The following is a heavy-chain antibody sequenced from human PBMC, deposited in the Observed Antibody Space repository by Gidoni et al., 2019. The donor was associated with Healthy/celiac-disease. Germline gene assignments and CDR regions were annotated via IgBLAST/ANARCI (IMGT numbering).Heavy chain of an antibody. CDR1: GFTFSNAW. CDR3: TTDSPLLGYYYYGMDV. D-gene: IGHD2-15*01. CDR2: IKSKTDGGTT. Sequence: EVQLVESGGGLVKPGGSLRLSCAASGFTFSNAWMSWVRQAPGKGLEWVGRIKSKTDGGTTDYAAPVKGRFTISRDDSKNTLYLQMNSLKTEDTAVYYCTTDSPLLGYYYYGMDVWGQGTTVTVSS. V-gene: IGHV3-15*01. J-gene: IGHJ6*02.